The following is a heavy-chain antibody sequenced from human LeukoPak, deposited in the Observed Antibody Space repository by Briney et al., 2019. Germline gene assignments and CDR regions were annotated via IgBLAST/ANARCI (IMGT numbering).Heavy chain of an antibody. Sequence: PSETLSLTCTVSGGSITGSYWSWLRQPPGKGLEYIGYIYYSGSTNYNPSLKSRVTISADTSKNQFSLKLTSVTAADTAVYYCATAGPISGRHNYFDSWGQGTLVTVSS. J-gene: IGHJ4*02. CDR2: IYYSGST. V-gene: IGHV4-59*01. CDR3: ATAGPISGRHNYFDS. D-gene: IGHD3-10*01. CDR1: GGSITGSY.